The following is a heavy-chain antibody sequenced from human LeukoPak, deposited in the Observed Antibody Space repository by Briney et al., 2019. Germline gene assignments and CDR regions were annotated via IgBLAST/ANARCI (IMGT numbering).Heavy chain of an antibody. Sequence: GGSLRLSCAASGFTFSSYSMNWVRQAPGKGLEWVSYISSSSSTIYYADSVKGRFTISRDNAKNSLYLQMNSLRAEDTAVYYCARRRGITPNWFDPWGQGTLVTVSS. D-gene: IGHD3-10*01. V-gene: IGHV3-48*01. CDR3: ARRRGITPNWFDP. CDR1: GFTFSSYS. J-gene: IGHJ5*02. CDR2: ISSSSSTI.